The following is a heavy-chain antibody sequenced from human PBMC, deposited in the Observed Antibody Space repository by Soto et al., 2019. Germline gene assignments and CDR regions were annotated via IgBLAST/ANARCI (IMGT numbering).Heavy chain of an antibody. CDR2: IVVGSGHI. CDR3: ARGPPRGAKNP. D-gene: IGHD1-26*01. J-gene: IGHJ5*02. Sequence: ASVKVSCKASGFTFTTTAMQWVRQARGQRLEWIGWIVVGSGHINYAQQFHERVTMTRNTSISTAYMELSSLRSEDTAVYYCARGPPRGAKNPWGQGTLVTVSS. V-gene: IGHV1-58*02. CDR1: GFTFTTTA.